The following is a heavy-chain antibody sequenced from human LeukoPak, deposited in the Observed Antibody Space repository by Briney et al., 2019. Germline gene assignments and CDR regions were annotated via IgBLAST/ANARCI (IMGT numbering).Heavy chain of an antibody. CDR1: GFTFSSHG. CDR3: ARMLTASLDY. V-gene: IGHV3-33*01. Sequence: GGSLRLSCAASGFTFSSHGMHWVRQAPGKGLEWVAVIWYDGSKRYYADSVKGRFIISRDNSKNTLDLQMNSLRAEDTAVYFCARMLTASLDYWGRGTLVTVSS. D-gene: IGHD2-21*02. CDR2: IWYDGSKR. J-gene: IGHJ4*02.